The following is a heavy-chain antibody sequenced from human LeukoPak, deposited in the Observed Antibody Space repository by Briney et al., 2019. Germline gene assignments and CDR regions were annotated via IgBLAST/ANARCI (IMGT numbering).Heavy chain of an antibody. Sequence: TGGSLRLSCAASGLNFGYYAMHWVRQAPGKGLDWVAFIRYDGGDTYYADSVRGRFTVSRDNSKNTLYLQMNSLTAEDTALYYCAKEGGGRTFDYWGQGTLVTVSS. V-gene: IGHV3-30*02. D-gene: IGHD4-23*01. J-gene: IGHJ4*02. CDR2: IRYDGGDT. CDR3: AKEGGGRTFDY. CDR1: GLNFGYYA.